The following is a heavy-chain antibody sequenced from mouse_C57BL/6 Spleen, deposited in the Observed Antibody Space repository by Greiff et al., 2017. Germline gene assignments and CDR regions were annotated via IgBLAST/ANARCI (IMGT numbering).Heavy chain of an antibody. CDR3: ARRGTGGAMDY. Sequence: QVQLQQPGAEPVRPGSSVKLSCKASGYTFTSYWMDWVKQRPGQGLEWIGNIYPSDSETHYNQKFKDKATLTVDKSSSTAYMQLSSLTSEDSAVYYCARRGTGGAMDYWGQGTSVTVSS. CDR2: IYPSDSET. CDR1: GYTFTSYW. J-gene: IGHJ4*01. D-gene: IGHD2-14*01. V-gene: IGHV1-61*01.